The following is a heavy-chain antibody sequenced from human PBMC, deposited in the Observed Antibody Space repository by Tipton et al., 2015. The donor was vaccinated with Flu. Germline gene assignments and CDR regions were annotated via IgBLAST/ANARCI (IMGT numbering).Heavy chain of an antibody. CDR3: ARLSYYDVDLKNFYFDY. CDR2: LWFDGSHI. CDR1: GFTFGSYG. V-gene: IGHV3-33*01. J-gene: IGHJ4*02. Sequence: SLRLSCAASGFTFGSYGMDWVRQAPGKGLEWVAYLWFDGSHIHYADSVKGRFTISRDNSKNTLYLQMNSLRDEDTAVYYCARLSYYDVDLKNFYFDYWGQGALVTVSS. D-gene: IGHD3-10*02.